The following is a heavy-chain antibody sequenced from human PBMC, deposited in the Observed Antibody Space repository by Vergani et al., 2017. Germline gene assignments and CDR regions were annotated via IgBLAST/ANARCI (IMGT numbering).Heavy chain of an antibody. V-gene: IGHV3-53*04. J-gene: IGHJ4*02. CDR1: GFTVSSNY. D-gene: IGHD7-27*01. CDR3: ASGTGNYFDY. CDR2: IYSGGST. Sequence: EVQLVESGGGLVQPGGSLRLSCAASGFTVSSNYMSWVRQAPGKGLEWVSVIYSGGSTYYADSVKGRFTIPRHHSKNTLYLQMNRLRAEYTAVYYCASGTGNYFDYWGQGTLVTVSS.